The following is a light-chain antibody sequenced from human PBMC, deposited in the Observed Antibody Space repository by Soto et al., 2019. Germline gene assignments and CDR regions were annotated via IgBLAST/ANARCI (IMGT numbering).Light chain of an antibody. CDR2: DAS. Sequence: EIVLTQSPGTLSLSPGERATLSCRASQSVSSSSLAWYQQKRGQAPRLLIHDASSRATGIPDRFSGSGSGTDFTLTISRLEPEDFAVYYCQQYGNSPWTFGPGTKVDIK. J-gene: IGKJ1*01. CDR3: QQYGNSPWT. V-gene: IGKV3-20*01. CDR1: QSVSSSS.